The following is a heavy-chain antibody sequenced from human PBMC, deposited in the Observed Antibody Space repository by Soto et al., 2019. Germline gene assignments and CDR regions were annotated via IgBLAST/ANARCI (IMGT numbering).Heavy chain of an antibody. J-gene: IGHJ6*02. V-gene: IGHV3-23*01. CDR3: AKGYDLCGYSRMDV. Sequence: EAQLLESGGGLEQPGGSLRLSCAASGFTFSSYAMSWVRQAPGKGLEWVSGISGSGGSTYYADSVTGRFTISRDNSKKKLYLQMNSLRAEDTAVYYGAKGYDLCGYSRMDVWGQGTTVTVSS. CDR1: GFTFSSYA. CDR2: ISGSGGST. D-gene: IGHD5-18*01.